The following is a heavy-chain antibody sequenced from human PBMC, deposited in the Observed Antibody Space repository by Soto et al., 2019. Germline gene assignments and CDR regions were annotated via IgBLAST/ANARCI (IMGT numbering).Heavy chain of an antibody. D-gene: IGHD6-19*01. CDR3: AKAHGYSSGWRADS. V-gene: IGHV3-30*18. J-gene: IGHJ4*02. Sequence: QVQLVDSGGGEVQPGSSLRLSSAASGLTFSKHDIHWVRQAPGQGLEWVAVISYDGSRQYYADCVKGRFTISRDNYKNTVYLQMTALRREDAAVYYCAKAHGYSSGWRADSWGQGTRVTVS. CDR2: ISYDGSRQ. CDR1: GLTFSKHD.